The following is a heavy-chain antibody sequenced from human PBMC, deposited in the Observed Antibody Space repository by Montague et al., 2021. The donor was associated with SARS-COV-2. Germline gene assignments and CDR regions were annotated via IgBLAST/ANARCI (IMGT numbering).Heavy chain of an antibody. CDR1: GSTFDDYA. V-gene: IGHV3-9*01. CDR2: ISWNSGSI. D-gene: IGHD3-3*01. CDR3: AKILGGDAFDI. J-gene: IGHJ3*02. Sequence: SLRLSCAASGSTFDDYAMHWVRQAPGKGLEWVSGISWNSGSIGYADSVKGRFTISRDNAKNSLYLQMNSLRAEDTALYYCAKILGGDAFDIWGQGTMVTVSS.